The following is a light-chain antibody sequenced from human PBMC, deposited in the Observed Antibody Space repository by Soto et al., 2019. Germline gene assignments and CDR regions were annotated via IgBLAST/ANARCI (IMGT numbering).Light chain of an antibody. CDR2: GAS. J-gene: IGKJ1*01. Sequence: EIVLAQSPCTLSLSTGERATLSCRASQTISSRYLTWYQQKPGQDPRLLIYGASSRATGIPDRFSGSGSGTDFTLTISRLEPEDVAVYYCQHSGNSHGTFGQGTKVDI. V-gene: IGKV3-20*01. CDR3: QHSGNSHGT. CDR1: QTISSRY.